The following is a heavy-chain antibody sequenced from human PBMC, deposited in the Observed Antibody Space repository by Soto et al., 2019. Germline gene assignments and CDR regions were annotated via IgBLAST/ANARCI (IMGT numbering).Heavy chain of an antibody. V-gene: IGHV3-30-3*01. J-gene: IGHJ6*02. Sequence: QVQLVESGGGVVQPGRSLRLSCAASGFTFSSYAMHWVRQAPGKGLEWVAIISYDGSNKYYADSVKGRFTISRDNSKNTLYLQMDSMRAEDTAVYYCAREDVSARKHYGMDVWGQGTTVTVSS. CDR1: GFTFSSYA. D-gene: IGHD2-8*01. CDR3: AREDVSARKHYGMDV. CDR2: ISYDGSNK.